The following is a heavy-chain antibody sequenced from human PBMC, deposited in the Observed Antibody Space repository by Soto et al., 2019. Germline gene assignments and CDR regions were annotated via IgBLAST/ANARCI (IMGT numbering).Heavy chain of an antibody. CDR1: GGSFSGYY. Sequence: PSETLSLTCAVYGGSFSGYYWSWIRQPPGKGLEWIGEINHSGSTNYNPSLKSRVTISVDTSKNQFSLKLSSVTAADTAVYYCARGVSGYTYVWGKGTRVTAPQ. D-gene: IGHD5-18*01. V-gene: IGHV4-34*01. CDR2: INHSGST. CDR3: ARGVSGYTYV. J-gene: IGHJ4*02.